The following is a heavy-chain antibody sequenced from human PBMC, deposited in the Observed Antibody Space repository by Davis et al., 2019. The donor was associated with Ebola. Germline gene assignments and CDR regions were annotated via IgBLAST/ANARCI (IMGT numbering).Heavy chain of an antibody. CDR3: ASEDVTDGVFDY. J-gene: IGHJ4*02. Sequence: PSETLSLTCTVSGGSISSYYWSWIRQPPGKGLEWIGYIYYSGSTNYNPSLKSRVTISVDTSKNQFSLKLSSVTAADTAVYYCASEDVTDGVFDYWGQGTLVTVSS. V-gene: IGHV4-59*01. CDR2: IYYSGST. D-gene: IGHD3-10*01. CDR1: GGSISSYY.